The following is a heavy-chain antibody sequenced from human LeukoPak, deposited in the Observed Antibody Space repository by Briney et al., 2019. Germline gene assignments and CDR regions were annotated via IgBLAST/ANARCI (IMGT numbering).Heavy chain of an antibody. Sequence: GGSLRLSCAASGFTFSSYAMSWVRQAPGKGLEWVSAISGSGGSTYYADSVKGRFTISRDNSKNTLYLQMNSLRAEDTAVYYCARLVAGTEQIDYWGQGTLVTVSS. CDR2: ISGSGGST. J-gene: IGHJ4*02. CDR1: GFTFSSYA. CDR3: ARLVAGTEQIDY. D-gene: IGHD6-19*01. V-gene: IGHV3-23*01.